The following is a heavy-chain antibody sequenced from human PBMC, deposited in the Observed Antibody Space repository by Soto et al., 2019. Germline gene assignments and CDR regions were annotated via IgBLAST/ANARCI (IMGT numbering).Heavy chain of an antibody. V-gene: IGHV3-48*01. J-gene: IGHJ4*02. CDR3: ARDSGYGYYFDY. D-gene: IGHD5-12*01. CDR2: ISSSSATI. Sequence: GGSLRLSCAASGFTFSSYSMNWVRQTPGRGLEWVSYISSSSATIYYADSVKGRFTISRDNAKNSLSLQMNSLRAEDTAVYYCARDSGYGYYFDYWGQGALVTVSS. CDR1: GFTFSSYS.